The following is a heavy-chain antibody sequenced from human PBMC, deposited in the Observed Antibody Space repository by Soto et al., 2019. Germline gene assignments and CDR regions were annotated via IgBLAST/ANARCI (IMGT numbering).Heavy chain of an antibody. D-gene: IGHD3-10*01. Sequence: KPSETLSLTCTVSGGSISSYYWSWIRQPPGKGLEWIGYIYYSGSTNYNPSLKSRVTISVDTSKNQFSLKLSSVTAADTAVYYCARSYYGSGSENWFDPWGQGTLVTVSS. V-gene: IGHV4-59*01. CDR3: ARSYYGSGSENWFDP. J-gene: IGHJ5*02. CDR2: IYYSGST. CDR1: GGSISSYY.